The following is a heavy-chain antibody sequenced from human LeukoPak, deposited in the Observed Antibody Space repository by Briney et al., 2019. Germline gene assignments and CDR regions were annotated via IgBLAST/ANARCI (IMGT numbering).Heavy chain of an antibody. V-gene: IGHV3-20*04. D-gene: IGHD2-2*01. CDR3: GRVHCSTNSCYDYYDYYMDV. CDR1: GFRFDDYS. Sequence: PGGSLRLSCAASGFRFDDYSMNWVRHVPGKGLEWVAGINWDGASTGYRDSMKGRSTISRDNGKNSLYLQMNSLRVEDTAVYYCGRVHCSTNSCYDYYDYYMDVSGKGTTVTVSS. CDR2: INWDGAST. J-gene: IGHJ6*03.